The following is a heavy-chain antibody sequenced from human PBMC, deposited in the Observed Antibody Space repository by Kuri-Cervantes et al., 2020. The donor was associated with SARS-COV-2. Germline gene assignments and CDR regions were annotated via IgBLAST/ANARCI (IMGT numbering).Heavy chain of an antibody. J-gene: IGHJ4*02. V-gene: IGHV3-66*02. CDR3: ASGREIFGVVISPFDY. CDR1: GFTFSSYW. CDR2: IYSGGST. Sequence: GESLKISCAASGFTFSSYWMSWVRQAPGKGLEWVSVIYSGGSTYYADSVKGRFTISRDNSKNTLYLQMNSLRAEDTAVYYCASGREIFGVVISPFDYWGQGTLVTVSS. D-gene: IGHD3-3*01.